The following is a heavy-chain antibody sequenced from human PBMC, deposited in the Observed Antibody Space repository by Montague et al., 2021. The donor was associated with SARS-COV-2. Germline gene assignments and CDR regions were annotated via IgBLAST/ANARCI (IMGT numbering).Heavy chain of an antibody. J-gene: IGHJ4*02. Sequence: TLSLTCTVSRGSINSGGYFWTWIRQHSGKGLEWIGHIYWSGSTRDNPSLRGRVSFSVDTSKNQFSLQLTSVTAADTAVYYCARGVSLGDHLDYWGQGALVTVS. CDR3: ARGVSLGDHLDY. CDR2: IYWSGST. V-gene: IGHV4-31*03. CDR1: RGSINSGGYF. D-gene: IGHD4-17*01.